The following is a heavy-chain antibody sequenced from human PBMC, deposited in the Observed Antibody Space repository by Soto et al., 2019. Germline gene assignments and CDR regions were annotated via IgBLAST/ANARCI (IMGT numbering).Heavy chain of an antibody. V-gene: IGHV1-24*01. D-gene: IGHD3-9*01. CDR1: GYTLTELS. Sequence: ASVKVSCKVSGYTLTELSMHWVRQAPGKGPEWMGGFDPEDGETIYAQKFQGRVTMTEDTSTDTAYMELSSLRSEDTAVYYCATVVGRYFMRLGYFDYWGQGTLVTVSS. CDR2: FDPEDGET. J-gene: IGHJ4*02. CDR3: ATVVGRYFMRLGYFDY.